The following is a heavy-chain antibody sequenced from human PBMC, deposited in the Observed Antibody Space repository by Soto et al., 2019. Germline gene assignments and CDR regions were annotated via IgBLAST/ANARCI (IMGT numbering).Heavy chain of an antibody. CDR2: ISYDGSNE. Sequence: QVQLVESGGGVVQPGRSLRLSCAASGFTFSSYDMHWVRQAPGKGLEWVAVISYDGSNEYSADSVKGRFTISRDNSKNTLYLQMNSLRPEDTAVYSCAKQYLRGALDFWGQGTLVTVSS. J-gene: IGHJ4*02. CDR3: AKQYLRGALDF. CDR1: GFTFSSYD. V-gene: IGHV3-30*18. D-gene: IGHD3-10*01.